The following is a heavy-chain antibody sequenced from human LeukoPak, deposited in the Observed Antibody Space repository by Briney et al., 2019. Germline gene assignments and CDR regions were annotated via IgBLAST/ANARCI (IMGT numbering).Heavy chain of an antibody. D-gene: IGHD3-3*01. CDR2: IYTSGST. Sequence: SETLSLTCTVSGGSISSYYWSWIRQPAGKGLEWIGRIYTSGSTNYNPSLKSRVTMSVDTSKNQFSLKLSSVTAADTAVYYCARSNYPERITIFGVVPYYFDYWGQGTLVTVSS. CDR1: GGSISSYY. J-gene: IGHJ4*02. V-gene: IGHV4-4*07. CDR3: ARSNYPERITIFGVVPYYFDY.